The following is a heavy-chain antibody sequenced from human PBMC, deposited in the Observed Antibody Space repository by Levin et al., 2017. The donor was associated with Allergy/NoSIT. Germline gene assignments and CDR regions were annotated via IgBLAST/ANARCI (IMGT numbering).Heavy chain of an antibody. D-gene: IGHD3-9*01. V-gene: IGHV2-5*02. CDR2: IYWDDDK. CDR1: GFSLSTSGVG. J-gene: IGHJ4*02. CDR3: AHSQVLRYVDWSTYFDY. Sequence: SGPTLVKPTQTLTLTCTFSGFSLSTSGVGVGWIRQPPGKALEWLALIYWDDDKRYSPSLKSRLTITKDTSKNQVVLTMTNMDPVDTATYYCAHSQVLRYVDWSTYFDYWGQGTLVTVSS.